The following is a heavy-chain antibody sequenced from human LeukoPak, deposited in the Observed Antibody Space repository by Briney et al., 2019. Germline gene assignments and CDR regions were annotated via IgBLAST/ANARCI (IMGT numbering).Heavy chain of an antibody. CDR3: ARDRLRASFDY. CDR2: IIAYNGNT. CDR1: GYTFTSYG. V-gene: IGHV1-18*01. Sequence: WASVKVSCKASGYTFTSYGISWVRQAPGQGLGWVGWIIAYNGNTNYAQKLQGRVTMTTDTSTSTAYMELRSLRSDDTAVYYCARDRLRASFDYWGQGTLVTVSS. J-gene: IGHJ4*02.